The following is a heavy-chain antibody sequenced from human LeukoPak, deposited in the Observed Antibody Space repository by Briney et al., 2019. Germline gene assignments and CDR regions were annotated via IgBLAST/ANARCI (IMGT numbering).Heavy chain of an antibody. Sequence: PGGSLRLSCAASGFTFSNAWMSWVRQAPGKGLGWVGRIKSKTDGGTTDYAAPVKGRFTISRDDSKNTLYLQMNSLKTEDTAVYYCTTEVRWELLDGSSNYYYGMDVWGQGTTVTVSS. CDR2: IKSKTDGGTT. CDR3: TTEVRWELLDGSSNYYYGMDV. V-gene: IGHV3-15*01. CDR1: GFTFSNAW. D-gene: IGHD1-26*01. J-gene: IGHJ6*02.